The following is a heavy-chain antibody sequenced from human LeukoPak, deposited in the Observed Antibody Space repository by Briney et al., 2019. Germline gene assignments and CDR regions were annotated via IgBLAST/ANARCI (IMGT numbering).Heavy chain of an antibody. D-gene: IGHD5-12*01. V-gene: IGHV3-23*01. CDR2: ISGSGDST. CDR3: ARDQGGGYDH. J-gene: IGHJ4*02. CDR1: GFTFNNYA. Sequence: GGSLRLSCAASGFTFNNYAMSWVRQAPGKGLEWVSAISGSGDSTFHADSVKGRFTISRDNSKNTLYLQMNSLRAEDTAVYYCARDQGGGYDHWGQGTLVTVSS.